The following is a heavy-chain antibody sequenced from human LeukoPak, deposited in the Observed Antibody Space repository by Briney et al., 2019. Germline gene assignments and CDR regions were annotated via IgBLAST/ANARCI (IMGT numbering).Heavy chain of an antibody. D-gene: IGHD4-17*01. Sequence: GASVKVSCKASGYTFTGYYMHWVRQAPGQGLEWMGWINPNSGGTNYAQKFQGRVTMTRDASISTAYMELSRLRSDDTAVYYCARDPSTTVTRREYWFDPWGQGTLVTVSS. J-gene: IGHJ5*02. CDR1: GYTFTGYY. CDR3: ARDPSTTVTRREYWFDP. CDR2: INPNSGGT. V-gene: IGHV1-2*02.